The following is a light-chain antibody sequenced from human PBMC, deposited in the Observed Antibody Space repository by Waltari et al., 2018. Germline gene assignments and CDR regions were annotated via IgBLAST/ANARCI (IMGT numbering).Light chain of an antibody. Sequence: DLVMTQYPDSLAVSLGERATFHCKSSQSLLYNSNVKNYLAWYQQKPGQPPKLLVYWASTRHSGVPDRFSGSGSATDFTLTISSLQAEDVAVYYCQQYYSRRTFGQGTKVEIK. CDR3: QQYYSRRT. V-gene: IGKV4-1*01. CDR1: QSLLYNSNVKNY. CDR2: WAS. J-gene: IGKJ1*01.